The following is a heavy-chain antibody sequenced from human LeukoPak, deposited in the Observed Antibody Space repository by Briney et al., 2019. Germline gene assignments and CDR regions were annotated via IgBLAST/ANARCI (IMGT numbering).Heavy chain of an antibody. V-gene: IGHV4-61*02. Sequence: SETLSLTCTVSGGSISSGSYYWSWIRQPAGKGLEWIGRIYTSGSRNYNPSLKRRVTISVDTSKNQFSLKLSSVTAADTAVYYCAREGVYYYDSSGYYLLDYWGQGTLVTVSS. CDR3: AREGVYYYDSSGYYLLDY. D-gene: IGHD3-22*01. CDR1: GGSISSGSYY. CDR2: IYTSGSR. J-gene: IGHJ4*02.